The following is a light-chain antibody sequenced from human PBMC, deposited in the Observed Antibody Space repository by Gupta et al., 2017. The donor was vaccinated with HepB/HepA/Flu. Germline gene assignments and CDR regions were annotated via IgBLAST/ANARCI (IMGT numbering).Light chain of an antibody. CDR1: SLRSYY. V-gene: IGLV3-19*01. CDR3: NSRDSSGSLEV. J-gene: IGLJ1*01. Sequence: SSELTQDPAVSVALGQTVRITCQGDSLRSYYASWYQQKPGQAPVLVIYGKNNRPSGIPDRFSGSSSGNTASLTITGAQAEDEADYYCNSRDSSGSLEVFGIGTKVTVL. CDR2: GKN.